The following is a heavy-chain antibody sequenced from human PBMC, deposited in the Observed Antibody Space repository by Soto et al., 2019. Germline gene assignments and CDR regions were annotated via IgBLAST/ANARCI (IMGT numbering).Heavy chain of an antibody. CDR3: AKDRNYPRDQFHY. CDR1: GFTFSTYA. V-gene: IGHV3-23*01. CDR2: ISANGQGI. Sequence: PAGSLRLSCAASGFTFSTYALSWVRQAPGKGLEWVSAISANGQGIYYADSVRGRFTISRDNSKNTIFLHMDSLRAEDTAVYYCAKDRNYPRDQFHYWGQGTLVTVSS. J-gene: IGHJ4*02. D-gene: IGHD1-7*01.